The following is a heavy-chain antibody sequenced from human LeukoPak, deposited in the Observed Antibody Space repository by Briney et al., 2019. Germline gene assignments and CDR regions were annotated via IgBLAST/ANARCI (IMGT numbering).Heavy chain of an antibody. D-gene: IGHD3-22*01. J-gene: IGHJ4*02. Sequence: RRSLRLSCAASGFTFSSYAMHWVRQAPGKGLEWVAVISYDGSNKYYADSVKGRFTISRDNSKNTLYLQMNSLRAEDTAVYYCARDPNQPYYYDSSGSPFDYWGQGTLVTVSS. V-gene: IGHV3-30*04. CDR1: GFTFSSYA. CDR3: ARDPNQPYYYDSSGSPFDY. CDR2: ISYDGSNK.